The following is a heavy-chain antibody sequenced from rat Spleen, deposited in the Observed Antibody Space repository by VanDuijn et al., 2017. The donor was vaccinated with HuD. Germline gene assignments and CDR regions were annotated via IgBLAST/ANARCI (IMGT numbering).Heavy chain of an antibody. CDR1: GFTFSNYG. Sequence: EVQLVESGGGLVQPGRSLKLSCAASGFTFSNYGMAWVRQAPKKGLEWVATITSGGSNTYYPDSVKGRFTISRDNAKSTLYLQMDSLRSEDTATYYCAKARRGYYSSYISHWFAYWGQGTLVTVSS. D-gene: IGHD1-2*01. J-gene: IGHJ3*01. CDR3: AKARRGYYSSYISHWFAY. CDR2: ITSGGSNT. V-gene: IGHV5S13*01.